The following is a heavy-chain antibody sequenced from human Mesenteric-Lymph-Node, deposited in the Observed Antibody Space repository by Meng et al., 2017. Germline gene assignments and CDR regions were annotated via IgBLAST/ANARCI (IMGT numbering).Heavy chain of an antibody. CDR1: GGTFSSYA. V-gene: IGHV1-69*13. D-gene: IGHD6-19*01. CDR2: IIPIFGTA. CDR3: ARDLFGSGWNNWFDP. J-gene: IGHJ5*02. Sequence: SVKVSCKASGGTFSSYAISWVRQAPGQGLEWMGGIIPIFGTANYAQKFQGRVTITADESTSTTYMELSSLRTEDTAEYYCARDLFGSGWNNWFDPWGQGTLVTVSS.